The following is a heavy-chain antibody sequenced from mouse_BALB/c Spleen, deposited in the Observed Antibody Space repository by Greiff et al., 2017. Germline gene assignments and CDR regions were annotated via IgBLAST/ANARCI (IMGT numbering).Heavy chain of an antibody. Sequence: VQLKESGPGLVKPSQSLSLTCSVTGYSITSGYYWNWIRQFPGNKLEWMGYISYDGSNNYNPSLKNRISITRDTSKNQFFLKLNSVTTEDTATYYCARGRVYGREGFDYWGQGTTLTVSS. J-gene: IGHJ2*01. V-gene: IGHV3-6*02. CDR1: GYSITSGYY. CDR3: ARGRVYGREGFDY. CDR2: ISYDGSN. D-gene: IGHD1-1*01.